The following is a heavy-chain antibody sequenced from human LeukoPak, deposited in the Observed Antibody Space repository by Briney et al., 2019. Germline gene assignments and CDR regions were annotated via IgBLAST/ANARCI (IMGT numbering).Heavy chain of an antibody. CDR2: IYTSGST. Sequence: PSETLSLTCTVSGGSISSYYWSWIRQPAGKGLEWIGRIYTSGSTNYNPSLKSRVTMSVDTSKNQFSLKLSSVTAADTAVYYCARWGTYASTSNWFDPWGQGTLVTVSS. V-gene: IGHV4-4*07. D-gene: IGHD2-2*01. CDR3: ARWGTYASTSNWFDP. J-gene: IGHJ5*02. CDR1: GGSISSYY.